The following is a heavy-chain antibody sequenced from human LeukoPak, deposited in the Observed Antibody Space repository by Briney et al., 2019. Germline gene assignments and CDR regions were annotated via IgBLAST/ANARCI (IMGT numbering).Heavy chain of an antibody. V-gene: IGHV1-2*02. CDR2: INPNSGGT. CDR1: GYTFTGYY. CDR3: ARGRRKAAAGQNWFDP. D-gene: IGHD6-13*01. Sequence: ASVKVSCKASGYTFTGYYMHWVRQAPGQGLEWMGWINPNSGGTNYAQKFQGRVTMTRDTSISTAYMELSRLRSDDTAVYYCARGRRKAAAGQNWFDPWGQGTLVTVSS. J-gene: IGHJ5*02.